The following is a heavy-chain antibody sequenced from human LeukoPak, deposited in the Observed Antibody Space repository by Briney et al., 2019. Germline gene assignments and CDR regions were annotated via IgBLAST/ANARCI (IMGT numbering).Heavy chain of an antibody. D-gene: IGHD5-18*01. CDR3: VREARGYHYTYFDY. V-gene: IGHV3-13*01. CDR2: VSSGFHA. J-gene: IGHJ4*02. Sequence: GGSLRLSCTASGFTLGSHDMHWVRQIPGQGPEWVAAVSSGFHAFFADSVQGRFTVSREDARNSLYLQMNSLRAGDTAVYYCVREARGYHYTYFDYWGQGTLVTVSS. CDR1: GFTLGSHD.